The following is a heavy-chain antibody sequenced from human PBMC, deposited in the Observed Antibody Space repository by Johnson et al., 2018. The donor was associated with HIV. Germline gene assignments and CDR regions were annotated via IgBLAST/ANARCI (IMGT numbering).Heavy chain of an antibody. CDR1: GFTFSSYW. J-gene: IGHJ3*02. CDR3: ARDAPPYYDFWSGYFVGAFDI. V-gene: IGHV3-74*01. Sequence: VQLVESGGGLVQPGGSLRLSCAASGFTFSSYWMHWVRQAPGKGLVWVSRINSDGSSTSYADSVKGRFTISRDNAKNTLYLQMNSLRAEDTAVYYCARDAPPYYDFWSGYFVGAFDIWGQGTMVTVSS. D-gene: IGHD3-3*01. CDR2: INSDGSST.